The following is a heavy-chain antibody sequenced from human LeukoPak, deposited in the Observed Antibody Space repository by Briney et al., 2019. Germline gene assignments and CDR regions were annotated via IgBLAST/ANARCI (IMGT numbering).Heavy chain of an antibody. CDR1: GGSVSSGSYY. D-gene: IGHD2-2*01. V-gene: IGHV4-39*07. Sequence: SETLSLTCTVSGGSVSSGSYYWSWIRQPPGKGPEWIGEIYHTGSTNYNPSLKSRVTISVDKSKNQFSLKLSSVTAADTAVYYCARVRTSTNLNWFDPWDQGTLVTVSS. CDR2: IYHTGST. CDR3: ARVRTSTNLNWFDP. J-gene: IGHJ5*02.